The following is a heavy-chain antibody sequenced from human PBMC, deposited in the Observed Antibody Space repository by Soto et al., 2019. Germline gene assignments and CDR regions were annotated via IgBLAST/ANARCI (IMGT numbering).Heavy chain of an antibody. J-gene: IGHJ3*02. CDR2: INPFDGSR. V-gene: IGHV1-46*01. Sequence: ASVKGSCKASGYIFTSYYIHWVRQAPGQGLEWMGWINPFDGSRMFAQSFQGRVTMTRDTSTSTVYMEVSSLRSEDPAVEYSAPEGTWADAFXIWG. CDR1: GYIFTSYY. CDR3: APEGTWADAFXI. D-gene: IGHD1-7*01.